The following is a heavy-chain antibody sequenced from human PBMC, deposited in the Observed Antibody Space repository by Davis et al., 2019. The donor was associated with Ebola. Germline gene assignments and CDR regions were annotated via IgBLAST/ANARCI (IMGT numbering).Heavy chain of an antibody. V-gene: IGHV1-69*04. CDR2: IIPILGIA. Sequence: SVKVSCKASGYTFTSYGISWVRQAPGQGLEWMGRIIPILGIANYAQKFQGRVTITADKSTSTAYMELSSLRSEDTAVYYCAREVTVTTNYFDYWGQGTLVTVSS. D-gene: IGHD4-17*01. J-gene: IGHJ4*02. CDR3: AREVTVTTNYFDY. CDR1: GYTFTSYG.